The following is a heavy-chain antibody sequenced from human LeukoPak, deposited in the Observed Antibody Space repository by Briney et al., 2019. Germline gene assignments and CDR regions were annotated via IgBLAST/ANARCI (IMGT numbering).Heavy chain of an antibody. CDR2: IYYSGST. V-gene: IGHV4-59*01. Sequence: SETLSLTCTVSGGSTSSYCWSWIRQPPGKGLEWIGYIYYSGSTNYNPSLKSRVTISVDTSKNQFSLKLSSVTAADTAVYYCARDGGRGFDPWGQGTLVTVSS. D-gene: IGHD3-10*01. CDR1: GGSTSSYC. J-gene: IGHJ5*02. CDR3: ARDGGRGFDP.